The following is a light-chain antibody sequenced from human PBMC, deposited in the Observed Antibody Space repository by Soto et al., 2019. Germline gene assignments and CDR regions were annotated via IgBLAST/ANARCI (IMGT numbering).Light chain of an antibody. J-gene: IGKJ1*01. CDR3: QQYNHHQWT. Sequence: DIQMTQSPSTLSASVGDRVTITCRPSQSVSTWLAWYQQKPGEAPNLLIYEASRLQSGVPSRFSGSASGREFTLTITNLQPDDVATYYCQQYNHHQWTSGQGTKV. CDR2: EAS. V-gene: IGKV1-5*01. CDR1: QSVSTW.